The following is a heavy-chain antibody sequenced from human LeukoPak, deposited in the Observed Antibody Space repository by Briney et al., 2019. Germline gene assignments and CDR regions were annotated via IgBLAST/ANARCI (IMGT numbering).Heavy chain of an antibody. J-gene: IGHJ4*02. CDR2: INSDGSST. D-gene: IGHD1-26*01. CDR3: AAEWELTSALDY. V-gene: IGHV3-74*01. Sequence: GGSLRLSCAGSGFTSSSYWMHWVRQAPGKGMVWVSRINSDGSSTSYADSVKGRFTISRDNAKNTLYLQMNSLRAEDTAVYYCAAEWELTSALDYWGQGTLVTVSS. CDR1: GFTSSSYW.